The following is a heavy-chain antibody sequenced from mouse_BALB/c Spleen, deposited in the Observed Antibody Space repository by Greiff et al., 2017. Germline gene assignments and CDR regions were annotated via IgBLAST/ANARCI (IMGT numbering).Heavy chain of an antibody. CDR1: GFNFKDYY. CDR2: IDSGNGNT. D-gene: IGHD2-4*01. CDR3: AGGGYYDYDRFAY. Sequence: VQLQQSGAELVRPGALVKLSCKASGFNFKDYYMHWVKQSPEQGLEWIGWIDSGNGNTIYAPKFQGQARITADTSTNTTDLQLSSLTSEDTAVYYGAGGGYYDYDRFAYGGQGTLVTVSA. J-gene: IGHJ3*01. V-gene: IGHV14-1*02.